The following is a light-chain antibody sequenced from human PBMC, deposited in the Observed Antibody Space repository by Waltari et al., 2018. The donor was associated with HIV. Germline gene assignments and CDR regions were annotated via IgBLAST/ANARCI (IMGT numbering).Light chain of an antibody. CDR1: QHVITN. CDR2: GAS. V-gene: IGKV3-15*01. Sequence: EIVMTQSPATLSVSPGDRVTLSCRASQHVITNLAWYQQKPGQAPSLLIYGASTRASGIPARFTGGGSGSDFTLTINSLQSEDCGLYYCQQYNGWPRTFGQGTKV. CDR3: QQYNGWPRT. J-gene: IGKJ1*01.